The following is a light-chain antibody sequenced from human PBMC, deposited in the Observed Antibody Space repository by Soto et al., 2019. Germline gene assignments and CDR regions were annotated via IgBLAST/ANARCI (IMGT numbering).Light chain of an antibody. J-gene: IGLJ2*01. V-gene: IGLV2-14*01. Sequence: QSALTQPAYVSGSPGQSITISCSGISPDFGVSWYQHFPGKAPKLLIFEVSNRPSGVSTRFSGSKSGNMAFLTISGLQSEDEGRYHCSSYSSTTTLFGGGTKLTVL. CDR2: EVS. CDR1: SPDFG. CDR3: SSYSSTTTL.